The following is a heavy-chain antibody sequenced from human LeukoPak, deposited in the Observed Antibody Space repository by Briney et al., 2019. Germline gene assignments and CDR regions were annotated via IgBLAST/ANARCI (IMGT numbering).Heavy chain of an antibody. CDR2: IYYSGST. Sequence: SETLSLTCTVSGGSISSVDYYWGWIRQPPGKGLEWIVYIYYSGSTYYNPSLKSRVTISVDTSKNQFSLKLSSVTAADTAVYYCAREAINYYGSGSYYDYWGQGTLVTVSS. CDR3: AREAINYYGSGSYYDY. D-gene: IGHD3-10*01. V-gene: IGHV4-30-4*01. J-gene: IGHJ4*02. CDR1: GGSISSVDYY.